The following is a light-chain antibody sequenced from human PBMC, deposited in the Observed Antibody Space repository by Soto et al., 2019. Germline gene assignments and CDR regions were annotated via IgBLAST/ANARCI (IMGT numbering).Light chain of an antibody. CDR1: QSVSDSF. Sequence: IVLTQSRGTLSLSPGDRATLSCRASQSVSDSFLSWYQQKRGQAPRLLMFGASSRATGIPDRFSGSGSGTDFTLTIYRLEPEDFAVYYCQQSGYSPITFGQGTRLEIK. CDR3: QQSGYSPIT. J-gene: IGKJ5*01. V-gene: IGKV3-20*01. CDR2: GAS.